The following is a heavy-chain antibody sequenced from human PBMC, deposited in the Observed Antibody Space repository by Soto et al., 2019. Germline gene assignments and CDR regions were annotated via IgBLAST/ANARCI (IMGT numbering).Heavy chain of an antibody. CDR3: AKGDLLWFGELSVYYYYYGMDV. J-gene: IGHJ6*02. Sequence: GGSLRLSCAASGFTFSSYAMSWVRQAPGKGLEWVSAISGSGGSTYYADSVKGRFTISRDNSKNTLYLQMNSLRAEDTAVYYCAKGDLLWFGELSVYYYYYGMDVWGQGTTVTVSS. CDR1: GFTFSSYA. CDR2: ISGSGGST. D-gene: IGHD3-10*01. V-gene: IGHV3-23*01.